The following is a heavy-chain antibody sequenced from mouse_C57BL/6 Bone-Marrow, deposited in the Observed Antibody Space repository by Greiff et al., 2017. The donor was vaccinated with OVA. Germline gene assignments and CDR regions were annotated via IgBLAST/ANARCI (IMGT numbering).Heavy chain of an antibody. CDR3: TTGNRAWFAY. V-gene: IGHV14-4*01. J-gene: IGHJ3*01. Sequence: EVQLVESGAELVRPGASVKLSCTASGFNIKDDYMHWVKQRPEQGLEWIGWIDPENGDTEYASKFQGKATITADTSSNTAYLQLSSLTSEDTAVYYCTTGNRAWFAYWGQGTLVTVSA. D-gene: IGHD2-1*01. CDR2: IDPENGDT. CDR1: GFNIKDDY.